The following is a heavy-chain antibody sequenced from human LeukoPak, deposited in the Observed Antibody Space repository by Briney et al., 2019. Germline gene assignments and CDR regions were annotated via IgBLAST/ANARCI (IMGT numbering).Heavy chain of an antibody. CDR1: GFIFSNFR. J-gene: IGHJ4*02. CDR2: ITKTSTSM. Sequence: PGGSLRLSCVASGFIFSNFRMDWVRQAPGKGLEWISYITKTSTSMYYADSVKGRFTISRDNGKNSLFLQMNSLRDADTAVYYCARGGNAGIPYRSRMAPTYDYWGQGTLVTVSS. D-gene: IGHD6-13*01. CDR3: ARGGNAGIPYRSRMAPTYDY. V-gene: IGHV3-48*02.